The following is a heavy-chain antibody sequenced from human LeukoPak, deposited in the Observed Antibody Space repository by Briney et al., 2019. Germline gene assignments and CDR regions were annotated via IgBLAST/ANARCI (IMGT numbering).Heavy chain of an antibody. V-gene: IGHV4-34*01. CDR2: INHSGST. J-gene: IGHJ6*04. CDR1: GGSFSDYY. D-gene: IGHD5-24*01. CDR3: ARNRLHQISTGARYGMDG. Sequence: SETLSLTCAVHGGSFSDYYWTWIRQPPGKGLEWIGEINHSGSTNYNPSLKSRVTISVDTSKNQFSLKLSSMTAADTAVYYCARNRLHQISTGARYGMDGWGRGTTVTVSS.